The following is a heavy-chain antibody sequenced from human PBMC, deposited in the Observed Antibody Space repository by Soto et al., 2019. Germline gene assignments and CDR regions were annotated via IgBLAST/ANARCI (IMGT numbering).Heavy chain of an antibody. J-gene: IGHJ4*02. D-gene: IGHD2-8*02. V-gene: IGHV4-39*01. CDR1: RGSISSSNYY. Sequence: QLQLQESGPGLVKPSETLSLTCTVSRGSISSSNYYWGWIRQPPGQGLEWIATIYYTGSTYYNPSLKSRVTIAVDTSKKHFSLRLSAVAAADTAVYYCARQTRDTGRGYFDHWGQGTLVTVSS. CDR3: ARQTRDTGRGYFDH. CDR2: IYYTGST.